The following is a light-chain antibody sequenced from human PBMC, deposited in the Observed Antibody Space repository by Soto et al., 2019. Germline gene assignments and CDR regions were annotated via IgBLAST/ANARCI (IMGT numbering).Light chain of an antibody. V-gene: IGKV1-5*01. CDR2: RAS. J-gene: IGKJ1*01. Sequence: DIQMTQSPSTLSASLGDRATLSCRASQNIYSNIAWYQQRPGQAPRLLIYRASSLDTGVPARFSGSGSGTEFTLTISSLQPDDFAAYSCLQYNSYWTFGQGTKVDI. CDR3: LQYNSYWT. CDR1: QNIYSN.